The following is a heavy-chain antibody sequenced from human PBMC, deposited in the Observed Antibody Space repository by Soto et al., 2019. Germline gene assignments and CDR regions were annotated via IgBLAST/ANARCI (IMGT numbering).Heavy chain of an antibody. CDR1: GCSISSNDFY. V-gene: IGHV4-31*02. CDR3: AGRYYYGSGSPFDY. J-gene: IGHJ4*02. CDR2: IYYSGNT. D-gene: IGHD3-10*01. Sequence: SETLSLTCIVSGCSISSNDFYWSWIRQHPGKGLEWIGYIYYSGNTYYNPSLKSRVTILVDTSKNQFSLKVSSVTAADTAVYYCAGRYYYGSGSPFDYWGQGTLVTVSS.